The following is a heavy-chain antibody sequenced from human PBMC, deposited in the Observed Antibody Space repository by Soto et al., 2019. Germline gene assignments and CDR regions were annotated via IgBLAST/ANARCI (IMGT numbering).Heavy chain of an antibody. CDR2: IRTKANNYAT. CDR3: TRPVLPRFGDSIDTFDI. J-gene: IGHJ3*02. V-gene: IGHV3-73*01. CDR1: GFIFSGSA. D-gene: IGHD3-10*01. Sequence: AGSLRLSCSASGFIFSGSAMHWVRQASGKGLEWVGRIRTKANNYATAYAASVKGRFTISRDDSKNTAYLQMNGLKIEDTAVYYCTRPVLPRFGDSIDTFDIWGQGTMVTVSS.